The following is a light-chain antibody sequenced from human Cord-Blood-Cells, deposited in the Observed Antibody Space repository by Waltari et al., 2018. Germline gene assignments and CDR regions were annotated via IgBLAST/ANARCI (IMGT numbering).Light chain of an antibody. CDR1: QDISNY. J-gene: IGKJ3*01. CDR3: QQYDNLPIFT. CDR2: DAS. Sequence: DIQMTQSQSSLSASVGDRVTITCQARQDISNYLNWYQQKPGKAPTLLIYDASNLETGVPSRFSGSGSGTDFTFTISSLQPEDIATYYCQQYDNLPIFTFGPGTKVDIK. V-gene: IGKV1-33*01.